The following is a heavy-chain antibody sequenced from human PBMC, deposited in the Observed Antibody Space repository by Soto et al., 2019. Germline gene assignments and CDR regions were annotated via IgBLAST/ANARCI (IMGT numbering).Heavy chain of an antibody. CDR1: GFTFSSYG. CDR2: IWYDGSNK. V-gene: IGHV3-33*01. J-gene: IGHJ4*02. CDR3: ARGSHYSSSCLDY. Sequence: ESGGGVVQPGRSLRLSCAASGFTFSSYGMHWVRQAPGKGLEWVAVIWYDGSNKYYADSVKGRFTISRDNSKNTLYLQMNSLRAEDTAVYYCARGSHYSSSCLDYWGQGTLVTVSS. D-gene: IGHD6-13*01.